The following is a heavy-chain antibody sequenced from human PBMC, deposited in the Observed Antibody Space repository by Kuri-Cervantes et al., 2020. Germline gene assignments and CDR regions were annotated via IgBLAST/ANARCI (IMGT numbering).Heavy chain of an antibody. V-gene: IGHV4-39*07. J-gene: IGHJ3*02. CDR1: GGSISSGGYY. D-gene: IGHD6-19*01. Sequence: GSLRLSCTVSGGSISSGGYYWGWIRQPPGKGLEWIGSIYHSGSTYYNPSLKSRVTISVDTSKNQFSLKLSSVTAADTAVYYCASPKSSGWYKWDAFDIWGQGTMVTVSS. CDR3: ASPKSSGWYKWDAFDI. CDR2: IYHSGST.